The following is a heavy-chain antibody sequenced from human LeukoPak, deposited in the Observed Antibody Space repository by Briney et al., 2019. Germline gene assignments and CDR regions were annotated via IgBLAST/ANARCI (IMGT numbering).Heavy chain of an antibody. CDR2: IYSGGTT. V-gene: IGHV3-53*04. CDR1: AFTVSTNC. J-gene: IGHJ4*02. D-gene: IGHD5-18*01. Sequence: PGGSLRLSCAASAFTVSTNCMTWVRQAPGKGLEWVSTIYSGGTTYYADSVMGRFTISRHNSRNTLYLQMNSLRAEDTAVYYCARVDTVMAYYFDLWGQGTLVTVSS. CDR3: ARVDTVMAYYFDL.